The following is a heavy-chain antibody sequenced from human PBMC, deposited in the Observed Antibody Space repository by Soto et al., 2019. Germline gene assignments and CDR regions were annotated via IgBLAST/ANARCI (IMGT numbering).Heavy chain of an antibody. J-gene: IGHJ4*02. Sequence: GGSLRLSCAASGFTFSSYAMHWVRQAPGKGLEWVALISYDESNKYYADSVEGRFTISRDNSKNTLYLQMNSLRTEDTAVYYCAREADYWGQGTLVTVSS. CDR1: GFTFSSYA. CDR3: AREADY. CDR2: ISYDESNK. V-gene: IGHV3-30-3*01.